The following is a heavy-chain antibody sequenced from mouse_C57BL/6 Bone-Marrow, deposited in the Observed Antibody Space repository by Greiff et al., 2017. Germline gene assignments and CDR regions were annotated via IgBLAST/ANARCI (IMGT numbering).Heavy chain of an antibody. CDR1: GYTFTSYG. CDR3: AREVSYNYGGNWFAY. Sequence: VQLQQSGAELVKPGASVKLSCKASGYTFTSYGISWVKQRTGQGLEWIGGIYPRSGNTYYNEKFKGKATLTADKSSSTAYMELRSLTSEDSAVYFCAREVSYNYGGNWFAYWGQGTLVTVSA. V-gene: IGHV1-81*01. CDR2: IYPRSGNT. D-gene: IGHD1-1*01. J-gene: IGHJ3*01.